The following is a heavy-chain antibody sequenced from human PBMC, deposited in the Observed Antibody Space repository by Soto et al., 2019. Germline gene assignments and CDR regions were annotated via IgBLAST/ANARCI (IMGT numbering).Heavy chain of an antibody. V-gene: IGHV4-34*01. CDR3: ARESYDFWSGSNYYYYYYMDV. CDR1: GGSFSVYY. J-gene: IGHJ6*03. Sequence: SETLSLTCSVYGGSFSVYYWSWICQPPGKGLEWIGEINHSGSTNYNPSLKSRVTISVDTSKNQFSLKLSSVTAADTAVYYCARESYDFWSGSNYYYYYYMDVWGKGTTVTVSS. D-gene: IGHD3-3*01. CDR2: INHSGST.